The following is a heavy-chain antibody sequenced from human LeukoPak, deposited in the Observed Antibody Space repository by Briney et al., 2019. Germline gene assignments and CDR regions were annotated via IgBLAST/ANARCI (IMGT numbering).Heavy chain of an antibody. Sequence: GESLKISCKGSGYSFTTSWIGWVRQVPGKGLEWMAIMYVGDSDTRYSPSFQGQVTISADKSISTAYLQWSSLKASDTAMYYCYSGDGYNRYYCGQGTLVTVSP. CDR1: GYSFTTSW. D-gene: IGHD5-24*01. CDR3: YSGDGYNRYY. V-gene: IGHV5-51*01. J-gene: IGHJ4*02. CDR2: MYVGDSDT.